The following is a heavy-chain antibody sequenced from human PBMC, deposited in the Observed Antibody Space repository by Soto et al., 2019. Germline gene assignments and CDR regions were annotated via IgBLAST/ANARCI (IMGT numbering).Heavy chain of an antibody. D-gene: IGHD5-18*01. V-gene: IGHV4-59*01. J-gene: IGHJ6*03. Sequence: TSETLSLTCTVSGGSISSYYWSWIRQPPGKGLEWIGYIYYSGSTNYNPSLKSRVTISVDTSKNQFSLKLSSVTAADTAVYYCARAVGDTAMGDYYYYMDVWGKGTTVTVSS. CDR2: IYYSGST. CDR1: GGSISSYY. CDR3: ARAVGDTAMGDYYYYMDV.